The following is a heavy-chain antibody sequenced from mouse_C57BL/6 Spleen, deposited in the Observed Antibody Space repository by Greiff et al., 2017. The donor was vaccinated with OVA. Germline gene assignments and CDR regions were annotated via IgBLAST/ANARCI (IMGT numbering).Heavy chain of an antibody. CDR3: ARSTYGSSFWYFDV. D-gene: IGHD1-1*01. J-gene: IGHJ1*03. CDR1: GYTFTGYW. CDR2: SLPGSGST. V-gene: IGHV1-9*01. Sequence: HLNQSVSDLMNPGASVKLSCNSTGYTFTGYWIEWVKQSPGHCLECIGESLPGSGSTNYNEKFKGKATFTADTSSNTAYMQLSSLTTEDSAIYYCARSTYGSSFWYFDVWGTGTTVTVSS.